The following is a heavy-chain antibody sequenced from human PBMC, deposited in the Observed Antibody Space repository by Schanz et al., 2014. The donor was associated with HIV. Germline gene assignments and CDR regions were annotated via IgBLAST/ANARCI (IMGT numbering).Heavy chain of an antibody. D-gene: IGHD3-22*01. Sequence: VHLVESGGGVVQPGRSLRLSCAASGFTFNNYAMTWVRQAPGKGLEWVSSISESGGRTYYADSVNGRFTISRDNSKNTLYLQMTTLRTEDTAVYYCAKPEYDSSGNSQSHFDYWGQGTLVTVSS. CDR1: GFTFNNYA. V-gene: IGHV3-23*04. CDR3: AKPEYDSSGNSQSHFDY. J-gene: IGHJ4*02. CDR2: ISESGGRT.